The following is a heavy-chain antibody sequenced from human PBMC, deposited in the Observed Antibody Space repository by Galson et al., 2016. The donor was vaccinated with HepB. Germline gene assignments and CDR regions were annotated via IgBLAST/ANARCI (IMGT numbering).Heavy chain of an antibody. CDR2: ISPGRPNT. V-gene: IGHV3-23*01. Sequence: SLRLSCAASGFAFSNSAMGWIRQVPGTGLAWVSTISPGRPNTHYADPVWSRFTISRDDAKDTVFLHMYSLRDEDTAVYYCAVWLQAHFDHWGQGTFVAVSS. CDR3: AVWLQAHFDH. J-gene: IGHJ4*02. CDR1: GFAFSNSA. D-gene: IGHD5-24*01.